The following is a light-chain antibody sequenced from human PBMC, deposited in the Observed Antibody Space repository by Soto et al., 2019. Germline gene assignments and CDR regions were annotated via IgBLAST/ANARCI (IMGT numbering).Light chain of an antibody. J-gene: IGKJ1*01. CDR3: QQYGSSPPT. Sequence: EIVLTQSPGTLALSQGERATLSCRASQSISTNNVAWYQRKPGEAPRLLIYGASSGATDIPARFSGSGSGTDFTLTITRLEPEDFAVYYCQQYGSSPPTFGQGTKVEI. CDR1: QSISTNN. V-gene: IGKV3-20*01. CDR2: GAS.